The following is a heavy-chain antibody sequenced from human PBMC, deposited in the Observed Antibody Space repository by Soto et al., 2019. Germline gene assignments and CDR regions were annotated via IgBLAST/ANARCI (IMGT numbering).Heavy chain of an antibody. CDR3: ARPSYCGGDCPSYYYYGMDV. Sequence: GGSLRLSCAASGFTFGSYAMTWVRQAPGKGLEWVSAISGSGGSTYYADSVKGRFTISRDNSKNTLYLQMNSLRAEDTAVYYCARPSYCGGDCPSYYYYGMDVWGQGTTVTVSS. D-gene: IGHD2-21*02. CDR1: GFTFGSYA. J-gene: IGHJ6*02. CDR2: ISGSGGST. V-gene: IGHV3-23*01.